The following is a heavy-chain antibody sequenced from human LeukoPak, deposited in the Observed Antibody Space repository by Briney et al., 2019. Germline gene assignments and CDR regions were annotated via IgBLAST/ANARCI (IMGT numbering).Heavy chain of an antibody. CDR2: IYYSGST. J-gene: IGHJ6*02. Sequence: SETLSLTCTVPGGSISSYYWSWIRQPPGKGLEWIGYIYYSGSTNYNPSLKSRVTISVDTSKNQFSLKLSSVTAADTAVYYGAGAAGVYYYYGMDVWGQGTTVTVSS. D-gene: IGHD2-8*01. CDR3: AGAAGVYYYYGMDV. CDR1: GGSISSYY. V-gene: IGHV4-59*01.